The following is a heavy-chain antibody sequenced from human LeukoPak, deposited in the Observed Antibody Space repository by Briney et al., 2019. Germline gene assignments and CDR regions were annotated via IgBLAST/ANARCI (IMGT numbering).Heavy chain of an antibody. CDR3: ARGRNIEMTTMSGGSDY. J-gene: IGHJ4*02. CDR2: LNPDSGDT. V-gene: IGHV1-2*02. D-gene: IGHD5-24*01. Sequence: ASVKVSCKASGYTFTDYYMHWVRQAPGQGLEWMGWLNPDSGDTNYAQKFQGRVSMTRDSSISTAYMDLSDLRSDDTAVYSCARGRNIEMTTMSGGSDYWGQGTLVTVSS. CDR1: GYTFTDYY.